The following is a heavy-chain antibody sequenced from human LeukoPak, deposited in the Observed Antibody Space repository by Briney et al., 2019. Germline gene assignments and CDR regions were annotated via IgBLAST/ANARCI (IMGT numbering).Heavy chain of an antibody. J-gene: IGHJ4*02. V-gene: IGHV3-74*01. CDR2: IKTDGSYT. D-gene: IGHD2-15*01. CDR1: GFTFSNYW. CDR3: AKDNDIYSIDY. Sequence: GGSLRLPCAASGFTFSNYWMHWVRQAPGKGLVCVSRIKTDGSYTDYADSVKGRFTISRDNAKNTLYLQMNSLRAEDTAVYYCAKDNDIYSIDYWGQGTLVTVSS.